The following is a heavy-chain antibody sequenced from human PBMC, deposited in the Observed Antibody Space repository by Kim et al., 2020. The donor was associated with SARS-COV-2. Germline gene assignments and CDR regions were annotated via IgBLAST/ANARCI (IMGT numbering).Heavy chain of an antibody. Sequence: GGSLRLSCAASGFTFSSYGMHWVRQAPGKGLEWVAVISYDGSNKYYADSVKGRFTISRDNSKNTLYLQMNSLRAEDTAVYYCAKGAGGSYHHFDYWGQGTLVTVSS. V-gene: IGHV3-30*18. J-gene: IGHJ4*02. CDR2: ISYDGSNK. CDR1: GFTFSSYG. D-gene: IGHD1-26*01. CDR3: AKGAGGSYHHFDY.